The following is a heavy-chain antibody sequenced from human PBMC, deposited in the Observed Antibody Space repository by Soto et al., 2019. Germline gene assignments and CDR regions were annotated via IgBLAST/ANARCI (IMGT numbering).Heavy chain of an antibody. CDR3: ARAPAPGTYYYGMDV. V-gene: IGHV4-34*01. Sequence: SETLSLTCAVYGGSFSGYYWSWIRQPPGKGLEWIGEINHSGSTNYNPSLESRVTISIDTSKNQFSLNLRSVTAADTAVYYCARAPAPGTYYYGMDVWGQGTTVTVSS. D-gene: IGHD3-10*01. J-gene: IGHJ6*02. CDR2: INHSGST. CDR1: GGSFSGYY.